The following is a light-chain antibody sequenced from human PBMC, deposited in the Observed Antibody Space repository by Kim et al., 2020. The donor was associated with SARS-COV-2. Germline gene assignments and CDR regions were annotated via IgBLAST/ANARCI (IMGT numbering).Light chain of an antibody. V-gene: IGKV3-20*01. CDR1: QSVSTTY. J-gene: IGKJ4*01. Sequence: SPGQRPTPSCRASQSVSTTYLAWYQQKPGQAPRLLIYGASSRATDIPDRFSGSGSGTDFTLTISRLEPEDFAVYYCNQYGGSRGTFGGGTKVDIK. CDR2: GAS. CDR3: NQYGGSRGT.